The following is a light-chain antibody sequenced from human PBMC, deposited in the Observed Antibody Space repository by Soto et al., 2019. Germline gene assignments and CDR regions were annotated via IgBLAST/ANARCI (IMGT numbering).Light chain of an antibody. Sequence: DIQMTQSPSTVSASVGDTVTISCRASQSISGWVAWYQQKPGKVPRLLIYDVSSLMIGVPSRFSGSGSGTEFTLTIYSLQPDDFATYYCQQYDSYLGTFGQGTKVEI. CDR3: QQYDSYLGT. CDR1: QSISGW. CDR2: DVS. V-gene: IGKV1-5*01. J-gene: IGKJ1*01.